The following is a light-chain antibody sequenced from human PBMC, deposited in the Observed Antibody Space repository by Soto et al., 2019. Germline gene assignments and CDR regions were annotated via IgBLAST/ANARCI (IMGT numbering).Light chain of an antibody. CDR3: QQRSIWLT. CDR2: DPF. CDR1: QRVRTP. Sequence: EIVLTQSPATLSLSPGERATLSCRPSQRVRTPLAGYQQKPGQPPGLLIIDPFNRATGIPARFSGSGCGTDFSLTISSLEPEDFAVYYCQQRSIWLTFGGGTKVEIK. J-gene: IGKJ4*01. V-gene: IGKV3-11*01.